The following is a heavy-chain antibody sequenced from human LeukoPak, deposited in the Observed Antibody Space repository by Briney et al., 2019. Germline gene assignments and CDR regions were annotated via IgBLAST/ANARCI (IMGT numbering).Heavy chain of an antibody. CDR1: GFTFSDHY. J-gene: IGHJ4*02. V-gene: IGHV3-72*01. CDR2: IRNKANSYTT. D-gene: IGHD2-15*01. Sequence: GGSLRLSCAASGFTFSDHYMDWVRQAPGKGLDWVGRIRNKANSYTTEYAASVKGRFTISRDDSKNSLYLQMNSLKIEDTAVYYCAKAHPRSHFDSWGQGTLVTVSS. CDR3: AKAHPRSHFDS.